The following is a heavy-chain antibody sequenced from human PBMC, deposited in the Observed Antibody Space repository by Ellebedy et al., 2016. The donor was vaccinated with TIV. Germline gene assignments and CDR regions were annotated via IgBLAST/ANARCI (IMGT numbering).Heavy chain of an antibody. V-gene: IGHV3-53*04. CDR1: GFTVSSNY. CDR2: IYSGGST. D-gene: IGHD3-10*01. CDR3: ARESMVRGVIYLPRYFDL. Sequence: GESLKISCAASGFTVSSNYMSWVRQAPGKGLEWVSVIYSGGSTYYADSVKGRFTISRHNSKNTLYLQMNSLRVEDTAVYYCARESMVRGVIYLPRYFDLWGRGTLVTVSS. J-gene: IGHJ2*01.